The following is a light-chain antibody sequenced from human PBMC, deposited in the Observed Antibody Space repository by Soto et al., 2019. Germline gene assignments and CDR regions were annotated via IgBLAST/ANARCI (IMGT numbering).Light chain of an antibody. CDR3: QQYYSTPGGT. CDR2: WAS. Sequence: DIVMTQSPDSLAVSLGERATINCKSSQSVLYSSNNKNYLAWYQQKPGQPPKLLISWASTRESGVPDRFSGSACGTDFTLTISALQAEDVAVYYGQQYYSTPGGTFGQGAKVVIK. V-gene: IGKV4-1*01. CDR1: QSVLYSSNNKNY. J-gene: IGKJ1*01.